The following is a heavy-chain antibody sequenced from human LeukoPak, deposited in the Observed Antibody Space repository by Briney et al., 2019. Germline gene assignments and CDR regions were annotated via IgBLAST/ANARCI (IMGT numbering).Heavy chain of an antibody. CDR2: ISTYNGNT. CDR1: GYAFTSYG. CDR3: ASPGEQLDY. J-gene: IGHJ4*02. V-gene: IGHV1-18*01. Sequence: DSVKLSCKASGYAFTSYGISWVRQPPGPGLERMGCISTYNGNTNYAQQFQGRVTMTTDTSTSTAYMELRSLRSDDTAVYYCASPGEQLDYWGQGTLVTVSS. D-gene: IGHD3-16*01.